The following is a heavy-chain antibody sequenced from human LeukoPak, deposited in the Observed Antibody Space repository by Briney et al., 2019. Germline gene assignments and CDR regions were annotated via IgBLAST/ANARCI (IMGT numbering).Heavy chain of an antibody. Sequence: GGSLRLSCAASGFTVSSNYMSWVRQAPGKGLEWVSVIYSGGSTYYADSVKGRFTISRDNSKNTLYLQINSLRAEDTAVYYCARGDSGYYYGPYFDYWGQGTLVTVSS. CDR1: GFTVSSNY. V-gene: IGHV3-66*01. J-gene: IGHJ4*02. D-gene: IGHD3-22*01. CDR3: ARGDSGYYYGPYFDY. CDR2: IYSGGST.